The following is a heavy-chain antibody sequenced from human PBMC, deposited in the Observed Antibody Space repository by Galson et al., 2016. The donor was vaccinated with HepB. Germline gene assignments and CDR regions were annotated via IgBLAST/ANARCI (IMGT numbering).Heavy chain of an antibody. CDR1: GGSLSGNF. V-gene: IGHV4-34*01. J-gene: IGHJ4*02. CDR2: INHSGST. CDR3: VRSPCGGECFTDF. Sequence: SETLSLTCDVYGGSLSGNFWSWIRQPPGKGLEWIGEINHSGSTYYSPSLRSRVTISLDTSKNQFSLKLTSVTAADTGVYYCVRSPCGGECFTDFWGQGTLVTVSS. D-gene: IGHD2-21*01.